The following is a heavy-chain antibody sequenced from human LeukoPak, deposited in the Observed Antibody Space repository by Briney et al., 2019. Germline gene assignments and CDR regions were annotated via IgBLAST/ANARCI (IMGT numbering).Heavy chain of an antibody. Sequence: GGSLRLSCAASGFTFSSIAMSWVRQAPDKGLEWVSTISGSGGVTYYADSVKGRFTISRDDSKNTLYLQMNSLRADDTAVYYCAKDLGRYRNNFFDYWGQGNLVTVSS. CDR3: AKDLGRYRNNFFDY. V-gene: IGHV3-23*01. CDR1: GFTFSSIA. CDR2: ISGSGGVT. D-gene: IGHD1-26*01. J-gene: IGHJ4*02.